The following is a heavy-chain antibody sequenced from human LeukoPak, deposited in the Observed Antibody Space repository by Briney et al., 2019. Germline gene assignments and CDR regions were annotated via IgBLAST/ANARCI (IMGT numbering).Heavy chain of an antibody. J-gene: IGHJ6*02. CDR2: IYDSGST. CDR3: ARDLFVVPGYYYYGMGV. CDR1: GASIRSGDYY. D-gene: IGHD2-2*01. V-gene: IGHV4-30-4*01. Sequence: SETLSLTCTVSGASIRSGDYYWSWIRQPPGKGLEWIGYIYDSGSTYYNPSLKSRITISVDTSENRFSLKLSSVTATDTAVYYCARDLFVVPGYYYYGMGVWGQGTTVTVSS.